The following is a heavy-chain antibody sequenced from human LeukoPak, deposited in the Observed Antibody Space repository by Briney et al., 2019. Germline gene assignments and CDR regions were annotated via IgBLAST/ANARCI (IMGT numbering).Heavy chain of an antibody. J-gene: IGHJ4*02. Sequence: GGSLRLSCAASGFTVSSNHMTWVRQAPGKGLEWVSEIYTGGLTFYADSVTGRFTISRDNSKNTVYLQMNSLGVGDTARYYCARDNAPAGGGLDYWGQGTLVTVSS. V-gene: IGHV3-53*01. D-gene: IGHD2-2*01. CDR3: ARDNAPAGGGLDY. CDR1: GFTVSSNH. CDR2: IYTGGLT.